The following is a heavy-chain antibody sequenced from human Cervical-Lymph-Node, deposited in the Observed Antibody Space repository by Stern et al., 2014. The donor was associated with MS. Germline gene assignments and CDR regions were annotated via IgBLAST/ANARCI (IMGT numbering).Heavy chain of an antibody. CDR1: GESLAGYY. CDR2: IYYSGYT. J-gene: IGHJ4*02. D-gene: IGHD1-26*01. Sequence: VQLVESGPGLVKPSETLSLPCTVSGESLAGYYWNWIRQPPGKGLEWIGYIYYSGYTTYNPSLKSRVTISLDTSKSHFSLKVTSVTAADTAIYYCARQKWDRDTYFEYWGQGSLVTVSS. V-gene: IGHV4-59*08. CDR3: ARQKWDRDTYFEY.